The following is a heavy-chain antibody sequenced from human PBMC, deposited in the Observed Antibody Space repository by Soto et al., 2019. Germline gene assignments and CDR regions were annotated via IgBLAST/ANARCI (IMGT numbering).Heavy chain of an antibody. CDR2: IRSSGDRT. D-gene: IGHD1-1*01. CDR1: GFTFSSYA. CDR3: AKQQGPGTPYYYAMDV. J-gene: IGHJ6*02. Sequence: EVQLLESGGGLVQPGGSLRLSCAASGFTFSSYAMSWFRQAPGKGLEWVSVIRSSGDRTYYADSVKGRFTISRDNSKNTLYMQRNSLRAEDTAVYYCAKQQGPGTPYYYAMDVWGQGTTVTVSS. V-gene: IGHV3-23*01.